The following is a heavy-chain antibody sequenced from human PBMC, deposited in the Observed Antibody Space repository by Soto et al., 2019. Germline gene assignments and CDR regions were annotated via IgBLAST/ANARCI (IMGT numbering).Heavy chain of an antibody. V-gene: IGHV4-59*01. Sequence: SETLSLTCTVSGGSISSYYWSWIRQQTGKGLEWIGYIYYSGSTNYNPSLKSRVTISVDTSKNQFSLKLSSVTAADTAVYYCARESSSGWSPFDYWGQGTLVTVSS. D-gene: IGHD6-19*01. J-gene: IGHJ4*02. CDR1: GGSISSYY. CDR3: ARESSSGWSPFDY. CDR2: IYYSGST.